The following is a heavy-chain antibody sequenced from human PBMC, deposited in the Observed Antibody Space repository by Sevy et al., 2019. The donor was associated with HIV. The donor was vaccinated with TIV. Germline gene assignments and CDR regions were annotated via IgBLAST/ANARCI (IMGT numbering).Heavy chain of an antibody. J-gene: IGHJ6*02. V-gene: IGHV3-33*01. CDR1: GFTFSSYG. D-gene: IGHD6-19*01. CDR3: ARGPVAGFYYYYGMDV. CDR2: IWYDGSNK. Sequence: GGSLRLSCAASGFTFSSYGMHWVRQAPGKGLEWVAVIWYDGSNKYYADSVKGRFTITRDNSKNTLYLQMNSLRAEDTAVYYCARGPVAGFYYYYGMDVWGQGTTVTVSS.